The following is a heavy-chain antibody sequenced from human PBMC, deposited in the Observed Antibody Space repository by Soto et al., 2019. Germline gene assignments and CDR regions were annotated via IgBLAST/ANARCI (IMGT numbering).Heavy chain of an antibody. CDR1: GGSVSSGSHY. J-gene: IGHJ4*02. Sequence: QVQLQESGPGLVKPSETLSLTCTVSGGSVSSGSHYWSWIRQPPGKGLEWIGHIYYLGNTNYNASLTSRVTRSIDTSRNRFCLKLSPVTTADTAVYYCATKVSCNMMFDYWGQGTLVTVSS. CDR3: ATKVSCNMMFDY. D-gene: IGHD2-8*01. CDR2: IYYLGNT. V-gene: IGHV4-61*01.